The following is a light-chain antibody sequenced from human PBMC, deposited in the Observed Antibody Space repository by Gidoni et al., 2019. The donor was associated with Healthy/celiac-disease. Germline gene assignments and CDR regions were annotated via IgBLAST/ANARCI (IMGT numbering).Light chain of an antibody. J-gene: IGKJ1*01. CDR3: QQYNSYSPWT. Sequence: DIQMTQSPSTMRASLGDRVTITSRASQTIRSWLSWYQQKPGKAPKLLIYKASRLDSGVPSRFRGSGVGKEFTITIRSLQPDDFATYYCQQYNSYSPWTFGQGTKVEIK. CDR2: KAS. CDR1: QTIRSW. V-gene: IGKV1-5*03.